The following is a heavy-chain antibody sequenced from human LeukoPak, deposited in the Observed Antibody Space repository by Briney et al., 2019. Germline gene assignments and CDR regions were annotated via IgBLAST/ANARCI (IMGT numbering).Heavy chain of an antibody. CDR3: ARDGGYCSGGSCYVGYWFDP. CDR1: GFTFNNYA. V-gene: IGHV3-21*01. J-gene: IGHJ5*02. CDR2: ISSSSSYI. Sequence: GGSLRLSCAASGFTFNNYAMNWVRQAPGEGLEWVSSISSSSSYIYYADSVKGRFTISRDNAKNSLYLQMNSLRAEDTAVYYCARDGGYCSGGSCYVGYWFDPWGQGTLVTVSS. D-gene: IGHD2-15*01.